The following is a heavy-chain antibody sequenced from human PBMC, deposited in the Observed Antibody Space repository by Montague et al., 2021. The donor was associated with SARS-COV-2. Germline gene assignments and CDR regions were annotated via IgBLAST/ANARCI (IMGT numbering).Heavy chain of an antibody. J-gene: IGHJ3*02. D-gene: IGHD3-16*01. CDR1: RFTFTASY. V-gene: IGHV3-11*01. CDR3: ARVRHSSCFGSAFDI. CDR2: IRSIGSTV. Sequence: SLRLSCAASRFTFTASYMSWVRQAPGKGLEWVSFIRSIGSTVYYANSVKGRFTISRDNAKNSLYLQMNSLRAEDTAVYYCARVRHSSCFGSAFDIWGQGTMVTVSS.